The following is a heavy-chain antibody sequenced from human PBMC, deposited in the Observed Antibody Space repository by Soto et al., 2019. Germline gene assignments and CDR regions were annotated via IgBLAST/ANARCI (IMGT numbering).Heavy chain of an antibody. J-gene: IGHJ6*02. CDR1: GYTFTSYA. Sequence: ASVKVSCKASGYTFTSYAMHWVRQAPGQRLEWMGWINAGNGNTKYSQKFQGRVTITRDTSASTAYMELSSLRSEDTAVYYCARDKSYYGPWYPPYYYGMDVWGQGTTVPVAS. CDR3: ARDKSYYGPWYPPYYYGMDV. CDR2: INAGNGNT. V-gene: IGHV1-3*01. D-gene: IGHD3-3*01.